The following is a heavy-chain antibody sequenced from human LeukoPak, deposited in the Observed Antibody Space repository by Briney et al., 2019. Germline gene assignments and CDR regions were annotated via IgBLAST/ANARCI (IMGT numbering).Heavy chain of an antibody. CDR3: ARDLSSTSNWELDY. V-gene: IGHV1-2*06. CDR2: INSNTGGT. D-gene: IGHD7-27*01. J-gene: IGHJ4*02. Sequence: ASVKVSCKASGYTFIHYFIHWVRQAPGQGLEWMGRINSNTGGTEYTQKFQGRVTMTRDTSITTVYMELSSLTPDDSAVYYCARDLSSTSNWELDYWGQGTLVTVSS. CDR1: GYTFIHYF.